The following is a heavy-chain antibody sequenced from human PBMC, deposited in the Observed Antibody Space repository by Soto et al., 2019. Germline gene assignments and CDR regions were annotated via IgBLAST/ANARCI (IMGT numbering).Heavy chain of an antibody. D-gene: IGHD6-6*01. CDR3: AKDSSPYGSSYDLDH. CDR1: GFSFSGYA. CDR2: ITGTGVSI. Sequence: EVQLLESGGGLVQPGGSLRLSCVASGFSFSGYAMSWVRQAPGKGLVWVSSITGTGVSIYYADSVRGRFTISRDNSKNALYQQMSSLRAEDAARYYCAKDSSPYGSSYDLDHWGRGALVTVSS. V-gene: IGHV3-23*01. J-gene: IGHJ4*02.